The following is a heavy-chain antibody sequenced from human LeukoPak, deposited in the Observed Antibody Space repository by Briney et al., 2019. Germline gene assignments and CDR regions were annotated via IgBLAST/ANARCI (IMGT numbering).Heavy chain of an antibody. CDR3: TRDMGVVMVY. V-gene: IGHV3-7*01. Sequence: GGSLRLSCAASGFSFSNYWMSWVRQAPGKGPEWVANIKQDGGEKYYVDSVKGRFTISRDNAKNSLYLQMNGLRAEDTAVYYCTRDMGVVMVYWGQGTLVTVSS. CDR2: IKQDGGEK. D-gene: IGHD3-22*01. CDR1: GFSFSNYW. J-gene: IGHJ4*02.